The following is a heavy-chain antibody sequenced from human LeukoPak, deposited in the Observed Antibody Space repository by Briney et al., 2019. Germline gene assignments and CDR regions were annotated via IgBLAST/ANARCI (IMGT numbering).Heavy chain of an antibody. CDR1: GFTFSSYG. D-gene: IGHD3-22*01. CDR3: ARPMYYYDSSGSLAV. Sequence: SGGSLRLSCAASGFTFSSYGIHWVRQAPDKWLEWVALISSNGKKKDYADSVKGRFTISRDNSKNTLYLQMNSLRAEDTAVYYCARPMYYYDSSGSLAVWGQGTTVTVTS. V-gene: IGHV3-30*04. CDR2: ISSNGKKK. J-gene: IGHJ6*02.